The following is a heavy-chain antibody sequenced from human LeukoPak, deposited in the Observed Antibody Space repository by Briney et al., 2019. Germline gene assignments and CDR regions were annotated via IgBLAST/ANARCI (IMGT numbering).Heavy chain of an antibody. D-gene: IGHD6-19*01. CDR3: AREGSAVAGTD. CDR1: GGSISINTW. CDR2: IAHSGST. V-gene: IGHV4-4*02. J-gene: IGHJ4*02. Sequence: SETLSLTCAVSGGSISINTWWSWVRQPPGKGLEWIGEIAHSGSTNYNPSLKSRVTMSVDKSKNQFSLQLSSVTAADTAVYYCAREGSAVAGTDWGQGTLVTVSS.